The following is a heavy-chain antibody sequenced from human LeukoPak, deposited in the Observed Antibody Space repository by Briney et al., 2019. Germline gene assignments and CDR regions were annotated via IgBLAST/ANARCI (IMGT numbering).Heavy chain of an antibody. CDR3: ARHSRVRFGELLY. D-gene: IGHD3-10*01. CDR2: IYYSGST. J-gene: IGHJ4*02. V-gene: IGHV4-59*08. Sequence: PSETLSLTCTVSGGSISSYYWSWIRQPPGKGLEWIGYIYYSGSTNYNPSLKSRVTISVDTSKNQFSLKLSSVTAADTAVNYCARHSRVRFGELLYWGQGTLVTVSS. CDR1: GGSISSYY.